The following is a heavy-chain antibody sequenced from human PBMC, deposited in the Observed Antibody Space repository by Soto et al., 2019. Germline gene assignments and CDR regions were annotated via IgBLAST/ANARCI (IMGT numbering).Heavy chain of an antibody. CDR3: ARGGLQLRYTGRQWAFDI. CDR1: GYTLTNYY. J-gene: IGHJ3*02. Sequence: QVQLVQSGAEVKKPGASVKVSCKASGYTLTNYYMHWVRQAPGHGLEWMGIFNPSGGSTTYAQKFQGRVTMTRDTSTSTVYMELSSLRSEDTAVYYCARGGLQLRYTGRQWAFDIWGQGTVVTVSS. V-gene: IGHV1-46*01. D-gene: IGHD1-26*01. CDR2: FNPSGGST.